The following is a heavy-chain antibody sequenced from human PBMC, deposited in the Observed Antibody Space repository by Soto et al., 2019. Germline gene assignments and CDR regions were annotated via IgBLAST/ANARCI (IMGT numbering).Heavy chain of an antibody. D-gene: IGHD2-15*01. Sequence: QVQLQESGPGLVKPSQTLSLTCTVSGGSISSGGYYWSWIRQHPGKGLEWIGYIYYSGSTYYNPSLKSRVTISVDTSKNQFSLKLSSETAADTAVYYCARGAGLCSGGSCYFADYYYYGMDVWGQGTTVTVSS. CDR3: ARGAGLCSGGSCYFADYYYYGMDV. J-gene: IGHJ6*02. CDR2: IYYSGST. V-gene: IGHV4-31*03. CDR1: GGSISSGGYY.